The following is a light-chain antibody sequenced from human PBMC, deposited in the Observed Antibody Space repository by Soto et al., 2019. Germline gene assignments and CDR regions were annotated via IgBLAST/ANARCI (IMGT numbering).Light chain of an antibody. CDR1: SSDVGGYNY. CDR2: EVS. Sequence: LTQPASVSGSPGQSITTSCTGTSSDVGGYNYVSWYQQHPGKAPKLMIYEVSNRPSGVSNRFSGSKSGNTASLTISGLQAEDEADYYCSSYTSSSTPYVFGTGTKVTVL. V-gene: IGLV2-14*01. CDR3: SSYTSSSTPYV. J-gene: IGLJ1*01.